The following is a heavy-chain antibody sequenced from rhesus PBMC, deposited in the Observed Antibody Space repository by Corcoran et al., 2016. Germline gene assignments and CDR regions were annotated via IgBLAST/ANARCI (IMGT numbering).Heavy chain of an antibody. CDR1: GFTFDDYA. CDR3: AKVLYSWNDGAYFDY. V-gene: IGHV3-201*01. Sequence: EVQLVESGGGVVQPGGSLRLSCAASGFTFDDYAMQWVRQAPGKGLEWVSGISWDGGTTGYADSVKGRFTISRDNAKNSLYLQMDRLRAEDTALFYCAKVLYSWNDGAYFDYWGQGVLVTVSS. J-gene: IGHJ4*01. CDR2: ISWDGGTT. D-gene: IGHD1-14*01.